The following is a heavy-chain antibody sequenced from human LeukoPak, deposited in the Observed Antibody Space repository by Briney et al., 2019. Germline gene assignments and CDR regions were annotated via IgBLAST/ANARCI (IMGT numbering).Heavy chain of an antibody. CDR2: ISAYNGKT. CDR3: ARGGYYDSPETDY. CDR1: GYTVTSYG. Sequence: ASVKVSCKASGYTVTSYGISWVRQAAGHGREWMGWISAYNGKTNYAQKLQGRGIMTTDTSTNTTYIEVRSLTSDDTAVYYCARGGYYDSPETDYWGQATLVTVSS. V-gene: IGHV1-18*01. D-gene: IGHD3-22*01. J-gene: IGHJ4*02.